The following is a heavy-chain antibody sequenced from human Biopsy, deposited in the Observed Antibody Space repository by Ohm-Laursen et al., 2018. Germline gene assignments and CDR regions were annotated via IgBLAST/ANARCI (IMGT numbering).Heavy chain of an antibody. V-gene: IGHV4-31*03. Sequence: TLSLTCTVSGVSINGGRYYWNWIRHHPGKGLEWIGNIFYSANTYYNPSLKSRVTISVDTSKNQFSLKLSSVTAADTAVYYRARLGSGDYFPTFFDLWGQGALVTVSS. CDR3: ARLGSGDYFPTFFDL. CDR2: IFYSANT. CDR1: GVSINGGRYY. J-gene: IGHJ4*02. D-gene: IGHD5-12*01.